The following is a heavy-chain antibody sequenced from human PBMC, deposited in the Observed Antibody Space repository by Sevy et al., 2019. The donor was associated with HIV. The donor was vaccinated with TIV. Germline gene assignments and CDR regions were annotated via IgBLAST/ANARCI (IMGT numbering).Heavy chain of an antibody. CDR3: ARELPPRKWFGEFYGLRPDLWWFDP. CDR1: GFTFSSYS. J-gene: IGHJ5*02. V-gene: IGHV3-48*02. D-gene: IGHD3-10*01. Sequence: GGSLRLSCAASGFTFSSYSMNWVRQAPGKGLEWVSYISSSSSTIYYADSVKGRFTISRDNAKNSLYLQMNSLRDEDTAVYYCARELPPRKWFGEFYGLRPDLWWFDPWGQGTLVTVSS. CDR2: ISSSSSTI.